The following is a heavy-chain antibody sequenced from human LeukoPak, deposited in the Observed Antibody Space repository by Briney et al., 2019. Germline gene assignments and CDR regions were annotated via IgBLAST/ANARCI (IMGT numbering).Heavy chain of an antibody. CDR1: GYTFTGYY. CDR3: ARDYDSSGYYYANY. V-gene: IGHV1-2*06. CDR2: IDPNSGGT. J-gene: IGHJ4*02. D-gene: IGHD3-22*01. Sequence: ASVKVSCKASGYTFTGYYMHWVRQAPGQGLEWMGRIDPNSGGTSYAQKFQGRVTMTRDTSISAAYMELSSLRSDDTAVYYCARDYDSSGYYYANYWGRGTLVTVS.